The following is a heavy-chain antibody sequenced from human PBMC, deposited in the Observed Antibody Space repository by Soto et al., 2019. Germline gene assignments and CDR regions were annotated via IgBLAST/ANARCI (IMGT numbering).Heavy chain of an antibody. CDR1: GFTFSSYG. Sequence: VGSLRLSCASSGFTFSSYGMHCVRHSPGKWLEWVAVISYDGSNKYYADSVKGRFTISRDNSKNTLYLQMNSLRAEDTAVYYCAKIRYCSGGSCYAYYYYGMEVLGQGTTVNVSS. D-gene: IGHD2-15*01. V-gene: IGHV3-30*18. CDR2: ISYDGSNK. CDR3: AKIRYCSGGSCYAYYYYGMEV. J-gene: IGHJ6*02.